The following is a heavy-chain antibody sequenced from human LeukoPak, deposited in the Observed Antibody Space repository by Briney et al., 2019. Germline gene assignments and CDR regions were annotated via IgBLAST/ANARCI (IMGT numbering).Heavy chain of an antibody. CDR1: GGSRSGNR. CDR3: ARLKDLCDVFEY. V-gene: IGHV4-59*08. Sequence: PSETLSLTCTVSGGSRSGNRWERGRQPPGKGLECFGTIHYSGNTNYNPSLKSRVTMSIDTSKNQFSLRLTSVTAADTAVYYCARLKDLCDVFEYWGQGALVTVSS. CDR2: IHYSGNT. J-gene: IGHJ4*02. D-gene: IGHD3-16*01.